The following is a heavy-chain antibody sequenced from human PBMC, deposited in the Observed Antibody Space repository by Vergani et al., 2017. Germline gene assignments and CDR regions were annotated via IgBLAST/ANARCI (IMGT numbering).Heavy chain of an antibody. CDR1: GFTFSGSA. CDR3: AKAGFGELLYVA. V-gene: IGHV3-73*02. J-gene: IGHJ3*01. D-gene: IGHD3-10*01. Sequence: EVQLVESGGGLVQPGGSLKLSCAASGFTFSGSAMHWVRQASGKGLEWVGRIRSKANSYATAYAASVKGRFTISRDDSKNTAYLQMNSLKTEDTAVYYCAKAGFGELLYVAWGQGTMVTVSS. CDR2: IRSKANSYAT.